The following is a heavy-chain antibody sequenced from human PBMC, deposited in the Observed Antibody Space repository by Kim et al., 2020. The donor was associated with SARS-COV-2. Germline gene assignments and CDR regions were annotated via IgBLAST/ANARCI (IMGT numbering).Heavy chain of an antibody. J-gene: IGHJ4*02. CDR3: ARDQTESGLTTFDF. CDR1: GFAFRRYW. Sequence: GGSLRLSCEASGFAFRRYWMHWVRQAPGKRTVWLSRINPDETNIRYADSVKGRFTISRDNAKNTLFLQMNSLRDEDTAVYYCARDQTESGLTTFDFWGQGSLVTVS. D-gene: IGHD1-26*01. V-gene: IGHV3-74*01. CDR2: INPDETNI.